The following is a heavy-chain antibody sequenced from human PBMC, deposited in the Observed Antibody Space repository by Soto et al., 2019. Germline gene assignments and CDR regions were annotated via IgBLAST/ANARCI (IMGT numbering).Heavy chain of an antibody. CDR1: GGSFSGYY. D-gene: IGHD5-18*01. CDR2: INYSGST. V-gene: IGHV4-34*01. Sequence: SESLSLTCAVAGGSFSGYYWSWIRQPPGKGLEWIGEINYSGSTYYNPSLKSRVTISVDTSKNQFSLKLSSVTAADTAVYYCARKHASKRGYSYGYLYYWGQGTLVTVSS. J-gene: IGHJ4*02. CDR3: ARKHASKRGYSYGYLYY.